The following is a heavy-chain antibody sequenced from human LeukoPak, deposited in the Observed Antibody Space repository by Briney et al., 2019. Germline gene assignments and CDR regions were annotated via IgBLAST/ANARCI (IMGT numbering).Heavy chain of an antibody. CDR3: ARDQNYGDYWENYMDV. CDR1: GGSFSGYY. D-gene: IGHD4-17*01. CDR2: IKQDGSEK. J-gene: IGHJ6*03. Sequence: ETLSLTCAVYGGSFSGYYWSWVRQAPGKGLEWVANIKQDGSEKYYVDSVKGRFTISRDNAKNSLYLQMNSLRAEDTAVYYCARDQNYGDYWENYMDVWGKGTTVTVSS. V-gene: IGHV3-7*01.